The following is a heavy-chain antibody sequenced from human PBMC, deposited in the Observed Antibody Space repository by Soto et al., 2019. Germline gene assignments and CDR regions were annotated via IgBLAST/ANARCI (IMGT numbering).Heavy chain of an antibody. J-gene: IGHJ4*01. CDR3: ARQGDFGDNEADC. CDR2: IFYSGST. D-gene: IGHD4-17*01. CDR1: GASMRRGAYY. V-gene: IGHV4-31*03. Sequence: QVQLRESGPGLVKPSQTLSLTCNVSGASMRRGAYYWTWIRQHPGKGLEWIGYIFYSGSTYSNPSLRSRVTISSDTSKNQFSLRLTSVTAADTAVYYCARQGDFGDNEADCWGHGILVTVSP.